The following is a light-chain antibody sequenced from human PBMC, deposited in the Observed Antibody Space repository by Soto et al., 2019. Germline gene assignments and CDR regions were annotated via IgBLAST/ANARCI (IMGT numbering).Light chain of an antibody. CDR3: QQYGSSPGLT. V-gene: IGKV3-20*01. Sequence: EIVLTQSPGTLSVSPGEGATLSCSASQSVSSSYLAWYQQKPGQAPRLLIYGASSRATGIPDRFSGSGSGTDFTLTISRLEPEDFAVYYCQQYGSSPGLTFGGGTRLEI. J-gene: IGKJ5*01. CDR1: QSVSSSY. CDR2: GAS.